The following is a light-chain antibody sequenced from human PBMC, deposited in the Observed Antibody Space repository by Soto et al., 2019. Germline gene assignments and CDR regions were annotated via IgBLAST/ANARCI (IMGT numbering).Light chain of an antibody. Sequence: ALTQPASVSGSPGQSITISCTGTSSDVGGSNYVSWYQQLPGKAPKLMIYDVSDRPSGVSNRFSGSKSGNTASLTISGLQAEDEADYYCSSHTSSSLYVFGTGTKLTVL. CDR3: SSHTSSSLYV. V-gene: IGLV2-14*01. CDR2: DVS. J-gene: IGLJ1*01. CDR1: SSDVGGSNY.